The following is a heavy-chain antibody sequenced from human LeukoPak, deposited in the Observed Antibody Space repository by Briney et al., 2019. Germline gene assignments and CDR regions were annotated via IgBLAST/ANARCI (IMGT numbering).Heavy chain of an antibody. D-gene: IGHD3-16*01. Sequence: PSETLSLTCTVSGDSIGSYYWSWIRQPPGKGLEWIGYIYYTGSTNYNPSLKSRATISVDTSKNQFSLKVSAVTAADTAVYYCARHRYGDVYYFDFWGQGTLVSVSS. CDR3: ARHRYGDVYYFDF. V-gene: IGHV4-59*08. CDR1: GDSIGSYY. J-gene: IGHJ4*02. CDR2: IYYTGST.